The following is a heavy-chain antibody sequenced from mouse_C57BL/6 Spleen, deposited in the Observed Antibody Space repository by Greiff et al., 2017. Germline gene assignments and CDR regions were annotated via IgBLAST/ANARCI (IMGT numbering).Heavy chain of an antibody. J-gene: IGHJ1*03. Sequence: VQLQQSGAELAKPGASVKLSCKASGYTFTSYWMHWVKQRPGQGLEWIGYIIPSSGYTKSNQKFKDKATLTADKSSSTAYMQLSSLTYEDAAVYSCARDYGSSWGYFDVWGTGTTVTVSS. CDR2: IIPSSGYT. V-gene: IGHV1-7*01. D-gene: IGHD1-1*01. CDR1: GYTFTSYW. CDR3: ARDYGSSWGYFDV.